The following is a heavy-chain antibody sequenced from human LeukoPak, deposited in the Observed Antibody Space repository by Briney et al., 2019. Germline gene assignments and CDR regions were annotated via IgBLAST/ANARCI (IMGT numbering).Heavy chain of an antibody. J-gene: IGHJ4*02. V-gene: IGHV1-24*01. CDR2: YDPEDDER. CDR1: GHTLRDLS. D-gene: IGHD3-10*01. CDR3: STETAGNY. Sequence: ASVKVSCKSFGHTLRDLSIHWVRHAPGKGLEWMGGYDPEDDERIYSEKFLGRVTLTEDTSTDTAYMELTSLRSDDTAVYYCSTETAGNYWGQGPLVTVSS.